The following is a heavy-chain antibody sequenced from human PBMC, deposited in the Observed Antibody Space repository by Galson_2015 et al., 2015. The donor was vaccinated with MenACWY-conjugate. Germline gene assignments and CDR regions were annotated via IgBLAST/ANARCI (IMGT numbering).Heavy chain of an antibody. CDR1: GFAFGGYL. J-gene: IGHJ4*02. V-gene: IGHV3-49*03. CDR2: IQSKNYGANT. Sequence: SLRLSCATSGFAFGGYLMGWFRQAPGKGLEWVGYIQSKNYGANTQYAASVKDRFSISRDDSRSIAYLEMNSLKTEDTALYYCTIADHMYCSSTNCPFDHGGQGTLVTVSS. CDR3: TIADHMYCSSTNCPFDH. D-gene: IGHD2-15*01.